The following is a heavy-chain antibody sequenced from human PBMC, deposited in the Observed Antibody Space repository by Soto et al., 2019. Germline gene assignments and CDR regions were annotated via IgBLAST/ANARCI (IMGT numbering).Heavy chain of an antibody. D-gene: IGHD3-10*01. CDR2: IFHSEST. J-gene: IGHJ5*02. CDR1: GFSISSGHY. V-gene: IGHV4-38-2*01. Sequence: SETLSLTCAVSGFSISSGHYWGGVRQPPGKGLEWVGIIFHSESTYYNPSLKSRFTISIDTSRNHFSLKLNCVTAADTAIYYCGRVGFGPYNWLDPWGQGTLVTVSS. CDR3: GRVGFGPYNWLDP.